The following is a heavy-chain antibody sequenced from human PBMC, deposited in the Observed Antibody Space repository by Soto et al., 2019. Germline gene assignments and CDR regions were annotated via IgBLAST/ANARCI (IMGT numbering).Heavy chain of an antibody. CDR3: ASLKAGSSSWYWAPRDY. Sequence: PGGSLRLSCAASGFTFSDYYMSWIRQAPGEGLEWVSYISSSGSTIYYADTVKGRFTISRDNAKNSLYLQMNSLRAEDTAVYYCASLKAGSSSWYWAPRDYWGQGTLVTVSS. D-gene: IGHD6-13*01. J-gene: IGHJ4*02. CDR1: GFTFSDYY. V-gene: IGHV3-11*01. CDR2: ISSSGSTI.